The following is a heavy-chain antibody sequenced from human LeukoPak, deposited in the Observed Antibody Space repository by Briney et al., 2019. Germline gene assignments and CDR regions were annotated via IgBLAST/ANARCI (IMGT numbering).Heavy chain of an antibody. CDR3: ARVLSIVVVPGATFWFDP. J-gene: IGHJ5*02. Sequence: SETLSLTCTVSGASISSYYWSWIRQPPGKGLEWIGYIYFSGSTNYNPSLKSRVTISVDTSKTQFSLKLSSVTAADTAVYHCARVLSIVVVPGATFWFDPWGQGTLVTVSS. CDR2: IYFSGST. CDR1: GASISSYY. V-gene: IGHV4-59*01. D-gene: IGHD2-2*01.